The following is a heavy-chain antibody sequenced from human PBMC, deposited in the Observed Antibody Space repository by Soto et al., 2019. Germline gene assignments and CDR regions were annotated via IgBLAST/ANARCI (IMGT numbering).Heavy chain of an antibody. V-gene: IGHV4-59*11. Sequence: SETLSLTCTVSGGSINNHYWSWIRQPPGKGLEWIGYIYYTGSTNYNPSLKSRVTISVDTSKNQFSLNLSSVTAADTAVYYCARGLPQVNWFDPWGQGTLVTVSS. D-gene: IGHD2-21*01. CDR3: ARGLPQVNWFDP. CDR1: GGSINNHY. J-gene: IGHJ5*02. CDR2: IYYTGST.